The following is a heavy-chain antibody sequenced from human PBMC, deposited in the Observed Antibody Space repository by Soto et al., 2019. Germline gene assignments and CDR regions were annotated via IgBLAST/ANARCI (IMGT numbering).Heavy chain of an antibody. Sequence: QLQLQESGPGLVKPSETLSLTCTVSGGSISSSSYYWGWIRQPPGKGLEWIGSIYYSGSTYYNPSLKSRVTISVDTSKNQFSLKLSSVTAADTAVYYCARRRTHSSSWVDYWGQGTLVTVSS. D-gene: IGHD6-13*01. CDR2: IYYSGST. CDR1: GGSISSSSYY. V-gene: IGHV4-39*01. J-gene: IGHJ4*02. CDR3: ARRRTHSSSWVDY.